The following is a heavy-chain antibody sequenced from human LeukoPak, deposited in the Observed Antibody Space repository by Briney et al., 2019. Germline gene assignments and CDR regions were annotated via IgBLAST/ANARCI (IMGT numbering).Heavy chain of an antibody. J-gene: IGHJ4*02. CDR1: GGSISSYY. CDR3: ARHYYGDYYFDY. CDR2: IYYSGST. Sequence: SETLSLTCTVSGGSISSYYWSWIRQPPGKGLEWIGYIYYSGSTNYNPSLKSRVTISVDTSKNQFSLKLSSVTAADTAVYYCARHYYGDYYFDYWGQGTLVTASS. V-gene: IGHV4-59*08. D-gene: IGHD4-17*01.